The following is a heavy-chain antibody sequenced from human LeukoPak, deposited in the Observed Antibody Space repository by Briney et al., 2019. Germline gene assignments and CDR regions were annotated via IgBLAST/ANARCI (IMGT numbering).Heavy chain of an antibody. D-gene: IGHD1-26*01. J-gene: IGHJ4*02. CDR1: GGSISSSSYY. CDR3: ARAEWELPMFDY. Sequence: SETLSLTCTVSGGSISSSSYYWGWIRQPPGKGLEWIGSIYYSGSTYYNPSLKSRVTISVDTSKNQFSLKLSSVTAADTAVYYCARAEWELPMFDYWGQGTLVTVSS. V-gene: IGHV4-39*07. CDR2: IYYSGST.